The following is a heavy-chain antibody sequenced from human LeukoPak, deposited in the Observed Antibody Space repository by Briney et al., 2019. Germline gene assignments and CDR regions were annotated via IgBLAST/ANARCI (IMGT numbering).Heavy chain of an antibody. Sequence: SETLSLTCTVSGGSISGYYWYWIRQPPGRALEWIGYIYYSGSTNYNPSLKSRVTISLDRSKNQFSLKLTSVTAADTAVYYCVRYSNTNTLFDYWGQGTLVTVSS. CDR1: GGSISGYY. CDR3: VRYSNTNTLFDY. D-gene: IGHD6-13*01. CDR2: IYYSGST. V-gene: IGHV4-59*01. J-gene: IGHJ4*02.